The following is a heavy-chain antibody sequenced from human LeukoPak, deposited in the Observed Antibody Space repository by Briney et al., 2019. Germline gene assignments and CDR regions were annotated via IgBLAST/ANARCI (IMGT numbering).Heavy chain of an antibody. D-gene: IGHD6-19*01. Sequence: SETLSLTCTVSGDSISSRNYYWGWIRQPPGKGLEWIGSFYYSGSSYYNPSLKSRVTISVDTSKNQFSLRLISVTAADTAVYYCASHTGLYDHLGLWGRGTLVTVSS. V-gene: IGHV4-39*07. CDR3: ASHTGLYDHLGL. CDR1: GDSISSRNYY. CDR2: FYYSGSS. J-gene: IGHJ4*02.